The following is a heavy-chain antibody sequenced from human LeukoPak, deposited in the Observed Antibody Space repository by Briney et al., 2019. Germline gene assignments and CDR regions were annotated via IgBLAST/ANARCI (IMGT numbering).Heavy chain of an antibody. J-gene: IGHJ4*02. CDR3: AKSPSDSSGNYFDY. CDR2: ISYDGSNK. V-gene: IGHV3-30*18. D-gene: IGHD3-22*01. CDR1: GFTFSSYG. Sequence: GGSLRLSCAASGFTFSSYGMHWVRQALGKGLEWVAVISYDGSNKYYADSVKGRFTISRDNSKNTLYLQMNSLRAEDTAVYYCAKSPSDSSGNYFDYWGQGTLVTVSS.